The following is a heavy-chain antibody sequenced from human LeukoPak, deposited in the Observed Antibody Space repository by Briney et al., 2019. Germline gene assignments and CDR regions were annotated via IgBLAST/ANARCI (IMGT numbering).Heavy chain of an antibody. Sequence: PSETLSLTCTVSGGSISSYYWSWIRQPAGKGLEWIGRIYTSGSTNYNPSLKSRVTMSVDTSKNQFSLKLSSVTAADTAVYYCARDVTVLRYFDWSITQDHYYMDVWGKGTTVTVSS. V-gene: IGHV4-4*07. CDR3: ARDVTVLRYFDWSITQDHYYMDV. D-gene: IGHD3-9*01. CDR1: GGSISSYY. J-gene: IGHJ6*03. CDR2: IYTSGST.